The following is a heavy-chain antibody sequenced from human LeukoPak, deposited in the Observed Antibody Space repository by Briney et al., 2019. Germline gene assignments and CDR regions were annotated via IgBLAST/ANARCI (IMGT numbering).Heavy chain of an antibody. CDR3: ARDEDYYDSSGYDY. J-gene: IGHJ4*02. V-gene: IGHV3-21*01. CDR2: ISSSSSYI. D-gene: IGHD3-22*01. CDR1: GFTFSSYS. Sequence: GGSLRLSCAASGFTFSSYSMNWVRQAPGKGLEWVSSISSSSSYIYYAGSVKGRFTISRDNAKNSLYLQMNSLRAEDTAVYYCARDEDYYDSSGYDYWGQGTLVTVSS.